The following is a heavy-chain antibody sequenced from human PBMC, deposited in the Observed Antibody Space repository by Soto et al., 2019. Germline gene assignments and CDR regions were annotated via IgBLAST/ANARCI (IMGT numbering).Heavy chain of an antibody. CDR1: GFTLSSYA. CDR3: AKVGGRLEHESSIVN. V-gene: IGHV3-23*01. Sequence: VQLLESGGGLEQPGGSPRLSCAASGFTLSSYAMTWVRQAPGKRLEWVSAISGSGDSTFYADSVKGRFTISRDNFNNMLFLQMTSLRADDTAVYYCAKVGGRLEHESSIVNWGQGTLVSVSS. D-gene: IGHD2-15*01. CDR2: ISGSGDST. J-gene: IGHJ1*01.